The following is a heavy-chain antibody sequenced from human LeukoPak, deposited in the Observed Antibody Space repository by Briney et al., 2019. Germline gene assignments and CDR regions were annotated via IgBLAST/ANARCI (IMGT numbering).Heavy chain of an antibody. Sequence: GASVKVSCKASGYTFTSYYMHWVRQAPGQGLEWMGIINPSGGSTSYAQKFQGRVTMTRDTSTSTVYMELSSLRSEDTAVYYCARDESVGYSGYGWRYSSGCGYWGQGTLVTVSP. V-gene: IGHV1-46*01. CDR2: INPSGGST. D-gene: IGHD5-12*01. CDR3: ARDESVGYSGYGWRYSSGCGY. J-gene: IGHJ4*02. CDR1: GYTFTSYY.